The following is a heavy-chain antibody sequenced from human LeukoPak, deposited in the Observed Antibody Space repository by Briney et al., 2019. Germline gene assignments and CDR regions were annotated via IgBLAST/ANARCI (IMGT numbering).Heavy chain of an antibody. CDR1: GYTFTDYY. J-gene: IGHJ5*02. CDR3: ASKLAGGRWFDP. Sequence: ASVKVSCKASGYTFTDYYLHWVRQAPGQGLEWMGWIHPKSGATNYAQKFQGRVTMTRDTSISTAYMELSSLRSDDTAVFYCASKLAGGRWFDPWGQGTLVTVSS. V-gene: IGHV1-2*02. CDR2: IHPKSGAT.